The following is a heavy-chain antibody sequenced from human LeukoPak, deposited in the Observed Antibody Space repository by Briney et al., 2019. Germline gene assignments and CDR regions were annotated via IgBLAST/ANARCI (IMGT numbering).Heavy chain of an antibody. CDR3: AKGRLATVTTWDYFDY. D-gene: IGHD4-17*01. CDR1: GFTFSTYV. Sequence: GGSLRLSCAASGFTFSTYVVSWVRQAPGKGLEWVSAISGSGGSTYYADSVKGRFTVSRDNSKNTLYLQMNSLRAEDTAVYYCAKGRLATVTTWDYFDYWGQGTLVAVSS. J-gene: IGHJ4*02. V-gene: IGHV3-23*01. CDR2: ISGSGGST.